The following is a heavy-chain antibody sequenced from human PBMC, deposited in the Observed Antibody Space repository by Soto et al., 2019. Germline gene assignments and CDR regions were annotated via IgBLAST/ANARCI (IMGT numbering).Heavy chain of an antibody. D-gene: IGHD2-8*01. Sequence: GGSLRLSCVASGLTFTDYDFNWVRLAPGKGLEWVARVGGRGGSIYYSESVRGRFTISSDNAKDSLYLQMNSLRVADTAVYYCVRVNGGMDVCGQGTTVTVAS. CDR3: VRVNGGMDV. CDR1: GLTFTDYD. J-gene: IGHJ6*02. CDR2: VGGRGGSI. V-gene: IGHV3-48*03.